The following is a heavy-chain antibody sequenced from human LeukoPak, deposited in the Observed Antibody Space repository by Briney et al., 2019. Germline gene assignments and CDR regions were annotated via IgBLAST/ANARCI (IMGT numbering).Heavy chain of an antibody. D-gene: IGHD3-22*01. CDR1: GFTFGTYA. CDR2: IRRSSDTI. CDR3: AKPLEREVVADAFDI. V-gene: IGHV3-48*04. J-gene: IGHJ3*02. Sequence: GRSLRLSCAASGFTFGTYAMIWVRQAPGKGLEWISYIRRSSDTIYYADSVKGRFTIPRDNSKNSLYLQMNSLRTEDTALYYCAKPLEREVVADAFDIWGQGTMVTVSS.